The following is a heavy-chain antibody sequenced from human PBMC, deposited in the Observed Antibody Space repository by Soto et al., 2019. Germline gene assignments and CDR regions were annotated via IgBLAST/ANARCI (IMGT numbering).Heavy chain of an antibody. D-gene: IGHD6-13*01. V-gene: IGHV3-7*01. CDR3: ARGAAGGKYYYYYMDV. CDR1: GFTFSSYW. CDR2: IKQDGSEK. Sequence: PGGSLRLSCAASGFTFSSYWMSWVRQAPGKGLEWVANIKQDGSEKYYVDSVKGRFTISRDNAKNSLYLQMNSLRAEDTAVYYCARGAAGGKYYYYYMDVWGKGTTVTVSS. J-gene: IGHJ6*03.